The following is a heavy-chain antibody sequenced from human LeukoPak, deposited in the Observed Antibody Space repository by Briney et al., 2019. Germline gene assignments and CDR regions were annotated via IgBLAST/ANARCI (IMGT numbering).Heavy chain of an antibody. CDR3: ATSPTFYWFDP. D-gene: IGHD2/OR15-2a*01. V-gene: IGHV4-39*01. Sequence: SETLSLTCTVSSGSISSSTYYWGWLRQPPGKGLEWIGSIYYSGATYYNPSLNSRVTISVDTSKNQFSLNLSSVTAADTAVYYCATSPTFYWFDPWGQGTLVTVSS. CDR1: SGSISSSTYY. CDR2: IYYSGAT. J-gene: IGHJ5*02.